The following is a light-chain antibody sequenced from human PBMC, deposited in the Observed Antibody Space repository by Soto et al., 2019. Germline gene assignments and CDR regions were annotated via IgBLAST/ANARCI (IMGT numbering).Light chain of an antibody. J-gene: IGLJ1*01. CDR1: SSDVGLYDY. V-gene: IGLV2-14*01. Sequence: QSVLTQPASVSGSPGQSITISCTGTSSDVGLYDYVSWYQQHPGKAPQLMIYAVSNRPSGVSNRFSASKSGNMASLTISGLQAEDEADYYCSSYTSSSTRVFGTGTKVTVL. CDR3: SSYTSSSTRV. CDR2: AVS.